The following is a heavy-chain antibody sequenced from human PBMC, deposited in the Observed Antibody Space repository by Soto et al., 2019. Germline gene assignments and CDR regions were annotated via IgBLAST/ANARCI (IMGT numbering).Heavy chain of an antibody. Sequence: EVQLVESGGGLVQPGGSLRLSCAASGFTFSDYYMDWVRQAPGKGLEWVGRSKNKADSYTTEYAASVKGRFSISRDASNHSLYLQINSLKTEDTAVYYCTVWGMGNDFAAAWRQGILVTVSS. CDR2: SKNKADSYTT. V-gene: IGHV3-72*01. D-gene: IGHD2-8*02. CDR1: GFTFSDYY. J-gene: IGHJ4*02. CDR3: TVWGMGNDFAAA.